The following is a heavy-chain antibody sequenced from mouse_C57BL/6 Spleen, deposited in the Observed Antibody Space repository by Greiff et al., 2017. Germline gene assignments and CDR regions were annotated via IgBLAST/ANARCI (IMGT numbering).Heavy chain of an antibody. CDR3: ARSKTAQAYFDF. CDR1: GYTFTSSW. J-gene: IGHJ2*01. Sequence: QVQLQQPGAELVKPGASVKLSCKASGYTFTSSWMHWVKQRPGQGLEWIGRIHPNAGSTNYNEKFKSKATLTVDKSSSTAYMQLSSLTSEDSAVYCCARSKTAQAYFDFWGTGTTLTVSS. D-gene: IGHD3-2*02. V-gene: IGHV1-64*01. CDR2: IHPNAGST.